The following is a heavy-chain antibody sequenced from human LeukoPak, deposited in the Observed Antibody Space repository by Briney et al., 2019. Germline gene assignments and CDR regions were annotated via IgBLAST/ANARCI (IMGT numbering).Heavy chain of an antibody. Sequence: GESLKISCKGSGYSFTSYWIAWVRQMPGKGLEWMGIIYPGDSDTRYSPPFQGQVAISADKSISTAYLQWSSLKASDTAMYYCASDHYYDSSASFGYWGQGPLVTVSS. CDR3: ASDHYYDSSASFGY. CDR2: IYPGDSDT. CDR1: GYSFTSYW. J-gene: IGHJ4*02. D-gene: IGHD3-22*01. V-gene: IGHV5-51*01.